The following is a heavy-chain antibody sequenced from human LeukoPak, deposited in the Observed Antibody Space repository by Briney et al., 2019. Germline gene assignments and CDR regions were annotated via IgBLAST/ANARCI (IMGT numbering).Heavy chain of an antibody. CDR1: GYIFSDYY. J-gene: IGHJ4*02. CDR3: TRDAGDYGGSGSYPDY. V-gene: IGHV1-69*13. Sequence: AASVKVSCKASGYIFSDYYMHWVRQAPGQGLEWMGQIIPYFGTSNYAQNFQGRVTLTADEATNTAYMELNRLRSDDTAVYYCTRDAGDYGGSGSYPDYWGRGTLVTVSS. D-gene: IGHD3-10*01. CDR2: IIPYFGTS.